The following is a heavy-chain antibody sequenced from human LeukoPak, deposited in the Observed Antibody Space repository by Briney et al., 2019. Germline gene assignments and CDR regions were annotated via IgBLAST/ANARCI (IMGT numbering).Heavy chain of an antibody. J-gene: IGHJ3*02. CDR2: INPSGGST. Sequence: GASVKVSCKASGYTFTSYYMHWVRQAPGQGLEWMGIINPSGGSTSYAQKFQGRVTMTRDTYTSTVYMELSSLRSEDTAVYYCARVGPPDAFDIWGQGTMVTVSS. V-gene: IGHV1-46*01. D-gene: IGHD3-10*01. CDR1: GYTFTSYY. CDR3: ARVGPPDAFDI.